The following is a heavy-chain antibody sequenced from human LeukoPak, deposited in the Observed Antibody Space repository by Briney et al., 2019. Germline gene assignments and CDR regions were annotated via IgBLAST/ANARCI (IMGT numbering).Heavy chain of an antibody. CDR1: GFTFSSYV. D-gene: IGHD2-21*01. CDR3: AKDLGPYCGGDCPLGP. V-gene: IGHV3-23*01. Sequence: GGSLRLSCAASGFTFSSYVMRWVRQAPGKGLEWVSAISGSGGSTYYADSVKGRFTISRDNSKNTLYLQMNSLRAEDTAVYYCAKDLGPYCGGDCPLGPWGQGTLVTVSS. CDR2: ISGSGGST. J-gene: IGHJ5*02.